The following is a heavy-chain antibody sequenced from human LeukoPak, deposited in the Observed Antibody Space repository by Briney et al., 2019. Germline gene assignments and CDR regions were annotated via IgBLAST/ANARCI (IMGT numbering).Heavy chain of an antibody. Sequence: GGSLRLSCSASGYTFSNAMSWVRQAPGKGLEWVSSISSSSSYIYYADSVKGRFTISRDNAKNSLYLQMNSLRAEDTAVYYCARGRTTAMVPFDYWGQGTLVTVSS. J-gene: IGHJ4*02. CDR1: GYTFSNA. V-gene: IGHV3-21*01. D-gene: IGHD5-18*01. CDR2: ISSSSSYI. CDR3: ARGRTTAMVPFDY.